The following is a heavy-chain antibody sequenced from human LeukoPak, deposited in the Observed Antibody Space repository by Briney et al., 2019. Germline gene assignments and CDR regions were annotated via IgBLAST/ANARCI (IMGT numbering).Heavy chain of an antibody. CDR2: ISGSGGST. J-gene: IGHJ4*02. Sequence: PGGSLRLSCAASGFTFSSYAMSWVRQAPGKGLEWVSAISGSGGSTYYADSVKGRFTISRDNSKNTLYLQMNSLRAEDTAVYYCAKNLWFGELRVEYYFDYWGQGTLVTVSS. V-gene: IGHV3-23*01. D-gene: IGHD3-10*01. CDR1: GFTFSSYA. CDR3: AKNLWFGELRVEYYFDY.